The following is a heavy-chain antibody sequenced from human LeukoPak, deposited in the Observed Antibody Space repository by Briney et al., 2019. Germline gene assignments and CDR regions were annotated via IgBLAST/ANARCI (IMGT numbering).Heavy chain of an antibody. D-gene: IGHD3-22*01. J-gene: IGHJ5*02. CDR1: GFTFSSYS. Sequence: GGSLRLSCAASGFTFSSYSMTWVRQAPGKGLEWVSSISSSSSYIYYADSVKGRFTISRDNAKNSLYLQMNSLRAEDTAVYYCAGYYDSSGYYYRAWGQGTLVTVSS. CDR3: AGYYDSSGYYYRA. V-gene: IGHV3-21*01. CDR2: ISSSSSYI.